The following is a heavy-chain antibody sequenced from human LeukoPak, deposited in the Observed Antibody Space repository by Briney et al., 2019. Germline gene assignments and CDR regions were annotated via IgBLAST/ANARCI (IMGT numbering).Heavy chain of an antibody. CDR2: ISSSGTTI. V-gene: IGHV3-48*03. D-gene: IGHD2-15*01. Sequence: QPGGSLRLSCAASGFTFSSYEMNWVRQAPGKGLEWVSYISSSGTTIYYADSVKGRFTISRDNAKNSLYLQMNSLRAEDTAVYYRARVGVVVAATGNLWFDPWGQGTLVTVSS. CDR1: GFTFSSYE. CDR3: ARVGVVVAATGNLWFDP. J-gene: IGHJ5*02.